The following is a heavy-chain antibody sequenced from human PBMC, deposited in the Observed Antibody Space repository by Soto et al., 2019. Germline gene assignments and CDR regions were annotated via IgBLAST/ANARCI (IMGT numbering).Heavy chain of an antibody. Sequence: VLLVQSGAEVKQPGSSVKVSCKASGGTISTYAITWVRQAPGQGLEWVGGIIPIFRTPNYAQNLQGRVTITADESTSTAYMELSNLRSEDTAVYYCARGDGDNNASDIWGQGTVVTVSS. CDR1: GGTISTYA. V-gene: IGHV1-69*12. J-gene: IGHJ3*02. D-gene: IGHD1-20*01. CDR2: IIPIFRTP. CDR3: ARGDGDNNASDI.